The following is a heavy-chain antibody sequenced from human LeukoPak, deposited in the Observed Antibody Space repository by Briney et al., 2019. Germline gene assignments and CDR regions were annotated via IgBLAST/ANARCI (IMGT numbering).Heavy chain of an antibody. CDR2: IYYSEST. Sequence: SETLSLTCTVSDDSISSDYWSWIRQPPGKGLEWIGYIYYSESTNYNPSLESRVTISVDTSKNQFSLKLSSVTAADTAVYYCARDGIDKVGFEYWGLGTLVTVSS. V-gene: IGHV4-59*01. CDR3: ARDGIDKVGFEY. CDR1: DDSISSDY. J-gene: IGHJ4*02. D-gene: IGHD1-14*01.